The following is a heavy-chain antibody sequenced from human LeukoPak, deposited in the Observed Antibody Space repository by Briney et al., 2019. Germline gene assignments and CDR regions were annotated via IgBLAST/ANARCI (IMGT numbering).Heavy chain of an antibody. V-gene: IGHV3-48*03. J-gene: IGHJ5*02. CDR3: ARTAFDWSQVGGNWFDP. Sequence: GGSLRLSCAASGFTFSSYSLNWVRQAPGKGLEWISYISSSGSNINYADSVKGRFTISRDNGKNSLFLQMNSLRVEDTAVYYCARTAFDWSQVGGNWFDPWGQGTLVTVSS. CDR2: ISSSGSNI. CDR1: GFTFSSYS. D-gene: IGHD3-9*01.